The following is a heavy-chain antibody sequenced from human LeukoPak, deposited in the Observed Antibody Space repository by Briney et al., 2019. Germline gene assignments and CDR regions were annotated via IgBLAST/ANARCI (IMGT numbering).Heavy chain of an antibody. J-gene: IGHJ4*02. CDR3: AKCSAYYFDSSLSDYFDS. CDR1: GFTFSSYS. Sequence: GGSLRLSCAASGFTFSSYSMNWVRQAPGKGLEWVSSISSSSSYIYYADSVKGRFTISRDNSKNTMYLQMNSLRAEDTAVYYCAKCSAYYFDSSLSDYFDSWGQGTLVTVSS. D-gene: IGHD3-22*01. CDR2: ISSSSSYI. V-gene: IGHV3-21*04.